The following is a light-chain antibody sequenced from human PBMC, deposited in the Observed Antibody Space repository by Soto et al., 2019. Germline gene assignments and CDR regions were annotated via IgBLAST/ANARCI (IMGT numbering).Light chain of an antibody. J-gene: IGKJ1*01. CDR3: HQVYTYPRT. V-gene: IGKV1-9*01. CDR2: GAS. Sequence: DIHMAQSRSSLSASLVDRVTITCRASQGVRSYLAWFQQRPGKAPKLLIFGASTLQNGVPARFSGGGFGTEFTLTITSLQPEDFATYYCHQVYTYPRTFGQGTKVDI. CDR1: QGVRSY.